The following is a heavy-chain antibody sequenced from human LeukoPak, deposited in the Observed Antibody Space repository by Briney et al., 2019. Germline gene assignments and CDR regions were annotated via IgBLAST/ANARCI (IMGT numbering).Heavy chain of an antibody. V-gene: IGHV4-61*08. Sequence: NTSETLSLTCTVSGGSISSGGYYWSWIRQPPGKGLEWIGYIYYSGSTNYNPSLKSRVTISVDTSKNQFSLKLSSVTAADTAVYYCARHDGKLPFDYWGQGTLVTVSS. CDR1: GGSISSGGYY. D-gene: IGHD1-1*01. CDR2: IYYSGST. J-gene: IGHJ4*02. CDR3: ARHDGKLPFDY.